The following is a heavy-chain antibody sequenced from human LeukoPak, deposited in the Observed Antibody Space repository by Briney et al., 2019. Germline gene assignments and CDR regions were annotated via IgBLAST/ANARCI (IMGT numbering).Heavy chain of an antibody. J-gene: IGHJ6*02. CDR2: INPNSGGT. CDR1: GYTFTGYY. CDR3: AXXXXXXXXRTHYYGMDV. V-gene: IGHV1-2*02. Sequence: ASVKVSCKASGYTFTGYYMHWVRQAPGQGLEWMGWINPNSGGTNYAQKFQGRVTMTRDTSISTAYMELSRLRSDDTAVYYCAXXXXXXXXRTHYYGMDVWGQGTTVTVSS.